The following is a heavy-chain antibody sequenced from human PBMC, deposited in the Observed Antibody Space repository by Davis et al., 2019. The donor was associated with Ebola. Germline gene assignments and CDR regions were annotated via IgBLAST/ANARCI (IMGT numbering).Heavy chain of an antibody. V-gene: IGHV1-18*01. CDR1: GYTFTSYG. Sequence: ASVKVSCKASGYTFTSYGISWVRQAPGQGLEWMGWISAYNGNTNYAQKLQGRVTMTTDTSTSTAYMELRRLRSDDTAVYYCARVGQQLVRHHYYYGMDVWGKGTTVTVSS. CDR2: ISAYNGNT. J-gene: IGHJ6*04. D-gene: IGHD6-13*01. CDR3: ARVGQQLVRHHYYYGMDV.